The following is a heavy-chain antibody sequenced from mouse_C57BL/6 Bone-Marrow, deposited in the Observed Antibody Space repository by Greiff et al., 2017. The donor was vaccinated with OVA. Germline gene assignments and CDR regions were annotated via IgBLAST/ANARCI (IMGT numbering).Heavy chain of an antibody. CDR3: ARSYYSNSYWFAY. D-gene: IGHD2-5*01. CDR1: GFSLSTSGMG. J-gene: IGHJ3*01. CDR2: TWWDDDK. Sequence: QVTLKVSGPGILQPSQTLSLTCSFSGFSLSTSGMGVGWIRQPSGKGLEWLAHTWWDDDKYYNPALKSRLTISKDTSKNQVYLKIANVDTADTATYDGARSYYSNSYWFAYWGQGTLVTVSA. V-gene: IGHV8-8*01.